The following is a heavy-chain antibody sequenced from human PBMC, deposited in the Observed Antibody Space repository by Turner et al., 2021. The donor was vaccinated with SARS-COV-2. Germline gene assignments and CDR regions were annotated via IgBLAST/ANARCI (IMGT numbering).Heavy chain of an antibody. Sequence: QLQLQKSGPGLVKPSESLSLTCTVSGGSISSSTYYWCWIRQPPVKGLKWIGNSYYSGSTYYNPSIKSRVTISVDTSKNQFSLKLSSVTAADTAVYYCARLMDTAMDSYGMDVWGQGTTVTVSS. J-gene: IGHJ6*02. CDR3: ARLMDTAMDSYGMDV. D-gene: IGHD5-18*01. V-gene: IGHV4-39*01. CDR1: GGSISSSTYY. CDR2: SYYSGST.